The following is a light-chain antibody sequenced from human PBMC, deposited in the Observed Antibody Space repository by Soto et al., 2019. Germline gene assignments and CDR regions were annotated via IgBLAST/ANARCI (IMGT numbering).Light chain of an antibody. V-gene: IGKV1-27*01. CDR2: AAS. CDR1: QGISNY. J-gene: IGKJ4*01. CDR3: QKYNSAPLT. Sequence: DIQMTQSPSSLSASVGDRVTITCWASQGISNYLAWYQQKPGKVPKLLIYAASTLQSGVPSRFSGSGAGTDFTLTISSLQPEDVATYYCQKYNSAPLTVGGGTKVEIK.